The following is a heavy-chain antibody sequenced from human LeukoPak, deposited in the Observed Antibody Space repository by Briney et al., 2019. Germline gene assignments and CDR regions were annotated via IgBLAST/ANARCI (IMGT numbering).Heavy chain of an antibody. CDR3: AKRGVVIRVILVGFHKEAYYFDS. CDR1: GITLSNYG. J-gene: IGHJ4*02. D-gene: IGHD3-22*01. Sequence: GGSLRLSCAVSGITLSNYGMSWVRQAPGKGLEWVAGISDSGGRTNYTDSVKGRFTISKDNPKNTLYLQMNSLRAEDTAVYFCAKRGVVIRVILVGFHKEAYYFDSWGQGALVTVSS. V-gene: IGHV3-23*01. CDR2: ISDSGGRT.